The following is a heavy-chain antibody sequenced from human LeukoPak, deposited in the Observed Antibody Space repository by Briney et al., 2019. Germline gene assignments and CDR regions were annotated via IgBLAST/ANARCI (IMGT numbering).Heavy chain of an antibody. CDR2: ITSSSTYK. Sequence: GGSLRLSCAASGFTFSRYSMNWVRQAPGKGLEWVSSITSSSTYKYYADSLKGRFTISRDNAKNSLYLQMNSLRAEDTAVYYCARRGFSGYDSWYFDLWGRGTLVTVSS. D-gene: IGHD5-12*01. V-gene: IGHV3-21*01. CDR3: ARRGFSGYDSWYFDL. CDR1: GFTFSRYS. J-gene: IGHJ2*01.